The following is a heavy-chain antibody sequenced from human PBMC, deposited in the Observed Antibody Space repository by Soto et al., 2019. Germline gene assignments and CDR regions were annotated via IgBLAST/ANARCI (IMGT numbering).Heavy chain of an antibody. V-gene: IGHV4-59*01. CDR1: GGSISSYY. D-gene: IGHD3-10*01. Sequence: PSETLSLTCTVSGGSISSYYWSWIRQPPGKGLEWIGYIYYSGSTNYNPSLKSRVTISVDTSKNQFSLKLSSVTAADTAVYYCARGIDYGSGSYYINWFDPWGQGTLVTSPQ. CDR3: ARGIDYGSGSYYINWFDP. CDR2: IYYSGST. J-gene: IGHJ5*02.